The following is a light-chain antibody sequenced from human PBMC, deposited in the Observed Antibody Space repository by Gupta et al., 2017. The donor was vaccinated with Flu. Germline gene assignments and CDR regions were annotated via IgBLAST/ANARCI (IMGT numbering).Light chain of an antibody. J-gene: IGKJ2*03. CDR2: LGS. CDR3: MQSLQTPYS. Sequence: DIVMTQSPLSVPVTPGEAASISCRSSQSLLHSNGYNYLDWYLQKPGQSPQLLICLGSSRVPGVPRRFSGSGSGTDFTLKISRVEAEDVGIYYCMQSLQTPYSFGQGTKLEIK. V-gene: IGKV2-28*01. CDR1: QSLLHSNGYNY.